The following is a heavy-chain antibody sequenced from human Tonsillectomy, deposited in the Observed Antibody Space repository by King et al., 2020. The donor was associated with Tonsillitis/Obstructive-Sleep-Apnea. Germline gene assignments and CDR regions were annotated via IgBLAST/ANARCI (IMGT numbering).Heavy chain of an antibody. Sequence: VQLQQWGAGLLKPSETLSLTCAVYGGSFSGNHWNWIRQPPGKDLEWIGEINHSGSTNYNPSLKSRVIISVDASKNQFSLKLSSVTAADNAVYYFAIGPQRIVGATGLYYFDYWGQGNLVTVSS. D-gene: IGHD1-26*01. CDR3: AIGPQRIVGATGLYYFDY. J-gene: IGHJ4*02. CDR1: GGSFSGNH. V-gene: IGHV4-34*01. CDR2: INHSGST.